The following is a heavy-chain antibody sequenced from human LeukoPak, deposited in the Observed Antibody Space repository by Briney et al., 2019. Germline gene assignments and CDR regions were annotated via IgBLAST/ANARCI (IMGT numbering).Heavy chain of an antibody. D-gene: IGHD3-3*01. J-gene: IGHJ4*02. CDR1: GFTFSSYP. V-gene: IGHV3-30*02. Sequence: GGSLRLSCAASGFTFSSYPMHWVRQAPGKGLEGVAFIWYDGDEKYYADSVKGRFTISRDNSKSTLYLQMNSLRTEDTAVYYCARDRDKFWSGSQVWGQGTLVTVSS. CDR3: ARDRDKFWSGSQV. CDR2: IWYDGDEK.